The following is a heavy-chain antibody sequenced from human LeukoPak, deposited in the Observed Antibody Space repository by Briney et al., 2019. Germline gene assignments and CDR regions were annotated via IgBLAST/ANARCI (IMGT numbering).Heavy chain of an antibody. D-gene: IGHD6-19*01. V-gene: IGHV3-33*01. J-gene: IGHJ6*02. CDR2: IWYDGSNK. Sequence: GGSLRLSCAASGFTFSSYGMHWVRQAPGKGLEWVAVIWYDGSNKYYADSVKGRFTISRDNSKNTLYLQMNSLRAEDTAVHYCARAGIAVAGTVPGDSHVWGQGTTVTVPS. CDR3: ARAGIAVAGTVPGDSHV. CDR1: GFTFSSYG.